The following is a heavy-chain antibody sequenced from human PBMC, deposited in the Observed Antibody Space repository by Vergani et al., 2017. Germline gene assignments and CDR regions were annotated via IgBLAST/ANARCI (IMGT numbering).Heavy chain of an antibody. V-gene: IGHV1-46*03. D-gene: IGHD3-22*01. CDR3: TSGWYYDSIAYWAY. CDR2: INPSGGST. Sequence: QVQLVQSGAEVKKPGASVKVSCKAPGYTLTSYYMHWVRQAPGQGLEWMGIINPSGGSTSYAQKFQGRVTITRDTSTSTVYMKLSSLRSEDTAVYYCTSGWYYDSIAYWAYWGEGALVTVSS. J-gene: IGHJ4*02. CDR1: GYTLTSYY.